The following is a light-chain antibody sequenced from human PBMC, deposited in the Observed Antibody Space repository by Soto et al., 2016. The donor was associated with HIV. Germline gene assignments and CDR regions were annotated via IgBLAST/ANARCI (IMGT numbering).Light chain of an antibody. Sequence: SYELTQPPSVSVAPGKTASITCGGNNIETKSVHWYQQKPGQAPVLAVYDDDDRPSGIPERFSGSNSGNTATLTISRVEAGDEADYYCQVWDNTYHQVIFGGGTKLTVL. CDR1: NIETKS. CDR2: DDD. CDR3: QVWDNTYHQVI. V-gene: IGLV3-21*03. J-gene: IGLJ2*01.